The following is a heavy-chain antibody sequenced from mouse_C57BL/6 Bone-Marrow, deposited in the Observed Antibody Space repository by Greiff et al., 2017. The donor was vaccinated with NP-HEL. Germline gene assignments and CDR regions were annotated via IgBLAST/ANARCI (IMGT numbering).Heavy chain of an antibody. J-gene: IGHJ3*01. Sequence: QVQLQQSGAELVKPGASVKLSCKASGYTFTSYWMHWVKQRPGQGLEWIGMIHPNSGSTNYNEKFKSKATLTVDKSSSTAYMQISSLTSEDSAVYYCARCYYGSSMFAYWGQGTLVTGSA. V-gene: IGHV1-64*01. CDR2: IHPNSGST. CDR3: ARCYYGSSMFAY. CDR1: GYTFTSYW. D-gene: IGHD1-1*01.